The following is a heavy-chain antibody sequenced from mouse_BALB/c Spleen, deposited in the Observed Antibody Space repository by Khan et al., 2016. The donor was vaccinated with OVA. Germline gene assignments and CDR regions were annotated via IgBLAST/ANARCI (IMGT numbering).Heavy chain of an antibody. CDR2: ISSAGTYT. CDR3: TNGNYGWFAY. D-gene: IGHD2-1*01. Sequence: EVELVESGGGLVKPGGSLKLSCSASGCTFSTFVMSWVRQTPEKRLEWVATISSAGTYTYYSDSVKGRFTISRDNAKNTLYLQMNSLRSEDTAMYYCTNGNYGWFAYWGQGTLVTVSA. V-gene: IGHV5-9-1*01. CDR1: GCTFSTFV. J-gene: IGHJ3*01.